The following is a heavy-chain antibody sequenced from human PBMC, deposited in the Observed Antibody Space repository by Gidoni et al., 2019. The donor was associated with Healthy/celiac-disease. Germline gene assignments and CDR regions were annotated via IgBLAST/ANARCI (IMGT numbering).Heavy chain of an antibody. CDR2: IYTSGNT. D-gene: IGHD3-22*01. CDR3: ARGPDYYDSSGDLDP. CDR1: GGHIRSGGYY. V-gene: IGHV4-61*02. J-gene: IGHJ5*02. Sequence: QVQLQESGPGLVKPSQNLPPTCTVSGGHIRSGGYYWNWIRQPAGKGLEWIGRIYTSGNTNYNPSLKSRVTISVDTSKNHFSLKLTSVTASDTAIYYCARGPDYYDSSGDLDPWGQGTLVTVSS.